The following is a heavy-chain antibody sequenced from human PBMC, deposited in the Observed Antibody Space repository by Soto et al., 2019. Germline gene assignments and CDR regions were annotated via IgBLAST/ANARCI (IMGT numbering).Heavy chain of an antibody. CDR3: ARDRTDSGYYTNWLDP. CDR1: GYTFTSYG. CDR2: ISPYIGTT. Sequence: ASVKVSCKASGYTFTSYGISWVRQAPGQGLEWMGRISPYIGTTNYAQNFQGRVTISADKSTLTAYMELHSLTSDDTALYYCARDRTDSGYYTNWLDPWGQGTQVTVSS. D-gene: IGHD3-22*01. J-gene: IGHJ5*02. V-gene: IGHV1-18*04.